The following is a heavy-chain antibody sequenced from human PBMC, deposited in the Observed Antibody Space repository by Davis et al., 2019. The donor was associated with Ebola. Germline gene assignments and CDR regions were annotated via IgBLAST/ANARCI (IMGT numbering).Heavy chain of an antibody. Sequence: HSQTLSLTCAISGDSVSVNSGGWNWIRQSPSGGLEWLGRTYYNSKWYHDYAVSVKSRITINPDTSKNQFSLLLNSVTPEDTAIYYCARGWFRPYMDVWGQGTTITVSS. J-gene: IGHJ6*02. D-gene: IGHD6-19*01. CDR1: GDSVSVNSGG. CDR2: TYYNSKWYH. CDR3: ARGWFRPYMDV. V-gene: IGHV6-1*01.